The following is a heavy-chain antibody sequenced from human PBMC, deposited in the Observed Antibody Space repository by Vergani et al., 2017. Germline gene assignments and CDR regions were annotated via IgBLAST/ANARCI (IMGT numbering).Heavy chain of an antibody. CDR1: GYSFTNYW. J-gene: IGHJ4*02. CDR3: ARLYGRDSSGSKYFYY. Sequence: EVQLVQSGAEVKKPGESLKISCQISGYSFTNYWIGWVRQMPGKGLEWMGIIHPADSDTRYSPSFQGQVPISVDKSISTAYLQRSSLRASDSAMYYCARLYGRDSSGSKYFYYWGQGTLVTVSS. D-gene: IGHD3-22*01. V-gene: IGHV5-51*01. CDR2: IHPADSDT.